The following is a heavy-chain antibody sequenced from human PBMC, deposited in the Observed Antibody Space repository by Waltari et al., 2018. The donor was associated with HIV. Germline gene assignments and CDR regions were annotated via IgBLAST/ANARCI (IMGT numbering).Heavy chain of an antibody. CDR3: ARSRYYYDSSGYFYAFDI. CDR1: GFSLSNARMG. Sequence: QVTLKESGPVLVKPTETLTLTCTVSGFSLSNARMGVSWIRQPPGKALEWLAHIFSNDEKSYSTSLKSRLTISKDTSKSQVVLTMTNMDPVDTATYYCARSRYYYDSSGYFYAFDIWGQGTMVTVSS. J-gene: IGHJ3*02. D-gene: IGHD3-22*01. V-gene: IGHV2-26*01. CDR2: IFSNDEK.